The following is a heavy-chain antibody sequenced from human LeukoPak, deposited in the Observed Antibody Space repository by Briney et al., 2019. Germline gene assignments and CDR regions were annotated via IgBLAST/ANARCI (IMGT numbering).Heavy chain of an antibody. CDR2: INWDSSRI. J-gene: IGHJ4*02. CDR1: GFKFDDYA. CDR3: AKASLVVVPAAPLSF. Sequence: GGSLRLSCAASGFKFDDYAMHWVRQVPGKGLEWVSGINWDSSRIGYADSVKGRFTISRDNAKNSLYLQMNTLKADDTALYYCAKASLVVVPAAPLSFRGQGSLVTVAS. V-gene: IGHV3-9*01. D-gene: IGHD2-2*01.